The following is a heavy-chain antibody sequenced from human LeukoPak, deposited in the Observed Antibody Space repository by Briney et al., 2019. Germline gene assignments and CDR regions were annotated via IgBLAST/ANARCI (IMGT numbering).Heavy chain of an antibody. D-gene: IGHD3-16*01. Sequence: SVKVSCKASGGTVSSYAISWVRQAPGQGLEWMGGIIPIFGTANYAQKFQGRVTITTDESTSTAYMELSSLRSEDTAVYYCARDGEGGVNPPYNWFDPWGQGTLVTVSS. V-gene: IGHV1-69*05. J-gene: IGHJ5*02. CDR2: IIPIFGTA. CDR3: ARDGEGGVNPPYNWFDP. CDR1: GGTVSSYA.